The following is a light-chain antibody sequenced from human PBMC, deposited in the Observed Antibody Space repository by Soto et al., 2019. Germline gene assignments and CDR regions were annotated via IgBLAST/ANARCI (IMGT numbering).Light chain of an antibody. CDR3: AAWDDSLRVRL. V-gene: IGLV1-44*01. CDR1: SSAIGGNT. Sequence: QSVLTQPPSASGAPGQRVTISCSGSSSAIGGNTLNWYQHLPGAAPKLLIYGDNQRPSGVPDRFSASKSGTSASLTIYGLQSEDEADYYCAAWDDSLRVRLFGGGTKLTVL. CDR2: GDN. J-gene: IGLJ3*02.